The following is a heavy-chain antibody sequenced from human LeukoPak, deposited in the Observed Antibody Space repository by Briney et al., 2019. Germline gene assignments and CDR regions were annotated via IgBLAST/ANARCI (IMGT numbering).Heavy chain of an antibody. D-gene: IGHD6-13*01. J-gene: IGHJ4*02. CDR2: INPNITTT. Sequence: ASVKVSCKTSGCTFSGHYIHWVRPAPGQGLEWMGWINPNITTTNFAQKFQGRVTMTRDTSISTAYMDLTWLTSDDTAVYYCARERYSSSWDFGYWGQGTLVTVSS. CDR1: GCTFSGHY. V-gene: IGHV1-2*02. CDR3: ARERYSSSWDFGY.